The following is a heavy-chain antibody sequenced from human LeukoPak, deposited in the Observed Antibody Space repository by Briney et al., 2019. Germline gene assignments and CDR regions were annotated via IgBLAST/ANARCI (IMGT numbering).Heavy chain of an antibody. V-gene: IGHV3-48*03. CDR1: GFTFSSSE. J-gene: IGHJ2*01. CDR2: XRTXXTTT. Sequence: GGSLRLSCTASGFTFSSSEMXXXRQTPGKGLEWLSNXRTXXTTTYXADSVKGRFTXXXDNAENSLYLQMDRLRPDDTALYYCARSFGWHFDLWGRGTLVTVSS. D-gene: IGHD3-16*01. CDR3: ARSFGWHFDL.